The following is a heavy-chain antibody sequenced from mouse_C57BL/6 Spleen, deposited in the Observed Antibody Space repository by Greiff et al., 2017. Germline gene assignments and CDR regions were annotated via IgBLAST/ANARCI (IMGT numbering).Heavy chain of an antibody. CDR2: IDPSDSHT. D-gene: IGHD1-1*01. CDR3: ARTRGYYGSSYDY. V-gene: IGHV1-69*01. Sequence: QVQLQQPGAELVMPGASVKLSCKASGYTFTSYWMHWVKQRPGQGLEWIGEIDPSDSHTNYNQKFKGKSTLTVDKSSSTAYMQLSSLTSEDSAVYYCARTRGYYGSSYDYWGQGTTLTVSS. J-gene: IGHJ2*01. CDR1: GYTFTSYW.